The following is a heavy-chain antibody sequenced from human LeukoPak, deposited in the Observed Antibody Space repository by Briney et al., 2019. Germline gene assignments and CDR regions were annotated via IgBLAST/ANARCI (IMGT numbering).Heavy chain of an antibody. V-gene: IGHV3-74*01. CDR3: AKIPQVATYTVPNFDF. D-gene: IGHD3-16*01. Sequence: PGGSLRLSCAASGFSFSVYWMHWVRQAPGKGPVWVSRIKTDGSITDYADFVKGRFTISRDNSKNTLYLQMNSLRAEDTAVYYCAKIPQVATYTVPNFDFWGQGTLVTVSS. CDR2: IKTDGSIT. CDR1: GFSFSVYW. J-gene: IGHJ4*02.